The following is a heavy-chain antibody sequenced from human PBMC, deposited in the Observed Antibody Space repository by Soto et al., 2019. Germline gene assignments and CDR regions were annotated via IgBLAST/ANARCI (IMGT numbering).Heavy chain of an antibody. CDR3: ARDVSSIAAAGSGSNWFDP. CDR1: GYTFTSYY. D-gene: IGHD6-13*01. Sequence: ASVKVSCKASGYTFTSYYMHWVRQAPGQGLEWMGIINPSGGSTSYAQKFQGRVTMTRDTSTSTVYMELSSLRSEDTAVYYCARDVSSIAAAGSGSNWFDPWGQGTLVTVSS. V-gene: IGHV1-46*01. CDR2: INPSGGST. J-gene: IGHJ5*02.